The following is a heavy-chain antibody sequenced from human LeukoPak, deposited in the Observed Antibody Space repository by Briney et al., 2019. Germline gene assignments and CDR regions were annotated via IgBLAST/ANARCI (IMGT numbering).Heavy chain of an antibody. CDR3: ARAARKYYYDSSGYYYFDY. CDR1: GFTFSSYS. D-gene: IGHD3-22*01. J-gene: IGHJ4*02. V-gene: IGHV3-21*01. CDR2: ISSSSSYI. Sequence: SGGSLRLSCAASGFTFSSYSMNWVRQAPGKGLEWVSSISSSSSYIYYADSVKGRFTISRDNAKNSLYLQMNSLRAEDTAVYYCARAARKYYYDSSGYYYFDYWGQGTLVTVSP.